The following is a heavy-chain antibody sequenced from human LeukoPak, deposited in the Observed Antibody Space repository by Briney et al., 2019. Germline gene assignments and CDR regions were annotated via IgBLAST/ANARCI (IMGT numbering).Heavy chain of an antibody. V-gene: IGHV4-39*01. J-gene: IGHJ4*02. CDR3: ARHGSSGVVITNFDY. CDR1: GGSISSSDYY. CDR2: MFYSGIT. D-gene: IGHD3-3*01. Sequence: SETLSLTCNVSGGSISSSDYYWGWIRQPPGKGLEWIGTMFYSGITYYSPSLNSRVTISVDPSKNQFSLKLSSVTAADTAVYFCARHGSSGVVITNFDYWGQGTLVTVSS.